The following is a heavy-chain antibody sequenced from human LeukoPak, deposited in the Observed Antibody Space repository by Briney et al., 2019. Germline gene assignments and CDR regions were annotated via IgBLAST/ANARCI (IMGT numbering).Heavy chain of an antibody. D-gene: IGHD2-15*01. CDR3: ARSSGGGFFDY. CDR2: ISDSGGTT. Sequence: PGGSLRLSCAASGFRFRNYAMSWVRQAPGKGLEWVSAISDSGGTTYYADSVKGRFTISRDNSKNTLYLQMNSLRAEDTAVYYCARSSGGGFFDYWGQGTLVTVSS. J-gene: IGHJ4*02. V-gene: IGHV3-23*01. CDR1: GFRFRNYA.